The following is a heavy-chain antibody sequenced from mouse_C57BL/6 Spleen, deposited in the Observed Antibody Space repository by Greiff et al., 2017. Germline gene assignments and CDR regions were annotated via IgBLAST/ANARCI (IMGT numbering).Heavy chain of an antibody. J-gene: IGHJ1*03. V-gene: IGHV5-17*01. D-gene: IGHD4-1*01. CDR1: GFTFSDYG. CDR2: ISSGSSTN. Sequence: EVQGVESGGGLVKPGGSLKLSCAASGFTFSDYGMHWVRQAPEKGLEWVAYISSGSSTNYYADTVKGRFTISRENAKKTLFLQITSLRSEDTAMYYCARPNWDDRYFDVWGTGTTVTVSS. CDR3: ARPNWDDRYFDV.